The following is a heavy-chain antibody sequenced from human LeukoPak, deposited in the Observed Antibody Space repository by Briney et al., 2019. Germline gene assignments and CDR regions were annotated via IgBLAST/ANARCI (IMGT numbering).Heavy chain of an antibody. CDR2: INHSGST. D-gene: IGHD1-7*01. V-gene: IGHV4-34*01. CDR1: GGSFSGYY. J-gene: IGHJ4*02. CDR3: ASLANWNYVY. Sequence: PSETLSLTCAVYGGSFSGYYWSWIRQPPGKGLVWIGEINHSGSTNYNPSLKSRVTISVDTSKNQFSLKLSSVTAADTAVYYCASLANWNYVYWGQGTLVTVSS.